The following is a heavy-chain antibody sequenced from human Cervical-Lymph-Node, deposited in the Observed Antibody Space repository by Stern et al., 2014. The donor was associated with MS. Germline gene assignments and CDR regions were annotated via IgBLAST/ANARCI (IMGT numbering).Heavy chain of an antibody. CDR2: IVASGERT. J-gene: IGHJ4*02. V-gene: IGHV3-23*04. Sequence: VQLVQSGGGLVQPGGTLRLSCVASGFTFSSYAINWVRQAPGKVLQWVSAIVASGERTYYADSVKGRFTISRDNSKNTVHLQMTSLRAEDTAMYFCALLATPTDYWGQGTLVAVSS. CDR1: GFTFSSYA. CDR3: ALLATPTDY. D-gene: IGHD2-15*01.